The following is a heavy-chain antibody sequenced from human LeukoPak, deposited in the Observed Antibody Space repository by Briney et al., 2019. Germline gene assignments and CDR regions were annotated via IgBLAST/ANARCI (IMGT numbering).Heavy chain of an antibody. Sequence: PGGSLRLSCAASGFSVRSNYMTWVRQAPGKGLNWVSVIFSGDITYYADSVKGRFTISRDNSKNTLYLQMNSLRAEDTAVYYCAKLAGSYFQVDYWGQGTLVTVSS. CDR2: IFSGDIT. CDR3: AKLAGSYFQVDY. D-gene: IGHD1-26*01. CDR1: GFSVRSNY. V-gene: IGHV3-53*05. J-gene: IGHJ4*01.